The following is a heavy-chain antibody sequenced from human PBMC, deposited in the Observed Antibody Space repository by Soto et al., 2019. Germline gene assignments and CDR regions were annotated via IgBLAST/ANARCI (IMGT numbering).Heavy chain of an antibody. CDR3: ARDKGYSSSWYGAFDI. J-gene: IGHJ3*02. D-gene: IGHD6-13*01. CDR1: GFTFSSYA. CDR2: ISYDGSNK. V-gene: IGHV3-30*04. Sequence: GESLKISCAASGFTFSSYAMHWVRQAPGKGLEWVAVISYDGSNKYYADSVKGRFTISRDNSKNTLYLQMNSLRAEDTAVYYCARDKGYSSSWYGAFDIWGQGTMVTVSS.